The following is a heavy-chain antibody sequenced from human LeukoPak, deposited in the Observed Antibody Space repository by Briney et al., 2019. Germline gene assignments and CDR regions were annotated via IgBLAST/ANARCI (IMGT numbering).Heavy chain of an antibody. CDR3: ARGQYCSGGSCYSGFDY. D-gene: IGHD2-15*01. CDR1: GGSISSYY. Sequence: SETLSLTCTVSGGSISSYYWCWIRQPPGKGLEWIGYIYYSGSTNYNPSLKSRVTISVDTSKNQFSLKLSSVTAADAAVYYCARGQYCSGGSCYSGFDYWGQGTLVTVSS. CDR2: IYYSGST. V-gene: IGHV4-59*08. J-gene: IGHJ4*02.